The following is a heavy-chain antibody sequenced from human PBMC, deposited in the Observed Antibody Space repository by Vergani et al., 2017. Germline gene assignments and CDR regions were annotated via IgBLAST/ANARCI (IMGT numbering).Heavy chain of an antibody. Sequence: QVQLQESGPGLVKPSQTLSLTCTVSGGSISSGSYFWSWIRQPAGKGLEWIGRIYNSGDTHYNPSLKSRVTMSVDTSQNQFSLKLRSVTAADTAVYYCERGRSSSGRYYYYYMDVWGKXP. CDR1: GGSISSGSYF. D-gene: IGHD6-6*01. V-gene: IGHV4-61*02. CDR3: ERGRSSSGRYYYYYMDV. J-gene: IGHJ6*03. CDR2: IYNSGDT.